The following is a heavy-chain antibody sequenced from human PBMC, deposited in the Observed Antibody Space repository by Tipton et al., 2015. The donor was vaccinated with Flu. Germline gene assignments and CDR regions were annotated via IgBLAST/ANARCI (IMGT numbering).Heavy chain of an antibody. CDR2: FSGSGGKK. CDR3: AKVIPELVAGLDF. J-gene: IGHJ4*02. CDR1: GFTFSSYG. Sequence: SLRLSCAASGFTFSSYGMSWVRQAPGKGLEWVAAFSGSGGKKFFADSVKGRFTISRDNSKNTLDLQMNSLRAEDTAGYYCAKVIPELVAGLDFWGQGTLVTVSS. V-gene: IGHV3-23*01. D-gene: IGHD6-19*01.